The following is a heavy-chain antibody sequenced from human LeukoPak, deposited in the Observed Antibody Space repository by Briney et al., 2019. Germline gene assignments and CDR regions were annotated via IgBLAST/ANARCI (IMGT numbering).Heavy chain of an antibody. D-gene: IGHD3-22*01. J-gene: IGHJ4*02. CDR1: GYTFTGYY. V-gene: IGHV1-2*02. Sequence: ASVTVSCKASGYTFTGYYMHWVRQAPGQGLEWLGWINPNSGGTNYAQKFQGRVTMTRDTSISTAYMELSRLRSDDTAVYYCARAGSDSSAPSDYWGQGTLVTVSS. CDR2: INPNSGGT. CDR3: ARAGSDSSAPSDY.